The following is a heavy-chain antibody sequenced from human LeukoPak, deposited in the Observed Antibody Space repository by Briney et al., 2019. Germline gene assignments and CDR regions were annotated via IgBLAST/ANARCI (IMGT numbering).Heavy chain of an antibody. V-gene: IGHV4-39*01. J-gene: IGHJ5*02. D-gene: IGHD2-21*02. CDR1: GGSISSSSCY. CDR2: IYYSGST. CDR3: ARHSKRGFVVVTATNNWFDP. Sequence: SETLPLTCTVSGGSISSSSCYWGWIRQPPGKGPEWIGSIYYSGSTYYNPSLKSRVTISVDTSKNQFSLKLSSVTAADTAVYYCARHSKRGFVVVTATNNWFDPWGQGTLVTVSS.